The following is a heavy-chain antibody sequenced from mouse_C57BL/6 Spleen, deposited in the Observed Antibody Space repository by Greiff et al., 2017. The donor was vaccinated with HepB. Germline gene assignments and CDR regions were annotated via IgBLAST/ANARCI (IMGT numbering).Heavy chain of an antibody. CDR2: IYPSDSET. CDR1: GYTFTSYW. J-gene: IGHJ3*01. V-gene: IGHV1-61*01. CDR3: ARQELRSFAY. Sequence: LVRPGSSVKLSCKASGYTFTSYWMDWVKQRPGQGREWIGNIYPSDSETHYNQKFKDKATLTVDKSSSTAYMQLSSLTSEDSAVYYCARQELRSFAYWGQATLVTFSA. D-gene: IGHD1-1*01.